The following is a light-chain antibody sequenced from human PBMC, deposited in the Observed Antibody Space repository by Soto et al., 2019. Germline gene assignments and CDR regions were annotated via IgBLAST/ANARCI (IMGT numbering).Light chain of an antibody. CDR1: SSDVGSYNV. V-gene: IGLV2-23*01. CDR2: EGS. CDR3: CSYADSSTYV. J-gene: IGLJ1*01. Sequence: QSVLTQPASVSGSPGQSITISCTGTSSDVGSYNVVSWYQQHPGKAPKLMIYEGSKRPSGVSNRFSGSKSGNTASLTISGLQAEDEADYYCCSYADSSTYVFGTGTKV.